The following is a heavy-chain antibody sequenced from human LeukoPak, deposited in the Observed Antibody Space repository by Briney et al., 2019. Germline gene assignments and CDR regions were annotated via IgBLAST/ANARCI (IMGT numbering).Heavy chain of an antibody. CDR2: IYYSGST. CDR3: ARHRWNDAFDI. Sequence: PSETLSLTCTVSGGSISSYYWSWIRQPPGKGLEWIGYIYYSGSTNYNPSLKSRVTISVDTYKNQFSLKLSSVTAADTAVYYCARHRWNDAFDIWGQGTMVTVSS. CDR1: GGSISSYY. D-gene: IGHD4-23*01. V-gene: IGHV4-59*08. J-gene: IGHJ3*02.